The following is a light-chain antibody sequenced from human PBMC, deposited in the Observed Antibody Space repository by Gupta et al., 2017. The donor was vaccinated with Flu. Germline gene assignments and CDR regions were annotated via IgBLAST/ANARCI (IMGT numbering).Light chain of an antibody. CDR2: GPS. CDR1: SHIRGCHY. V-gene: IGLV2-8*01. Sequence: SHIRGCHYATWYQQNPGKAPALVIYGPSNRPSGIPDRFSGSKSGNTASLTVSGHQAEDEADYYWSSKAISSNHYVFGTGTKVTVL. CDR3: SSKAISSNHYV. J-gene: IGLJ1*01.